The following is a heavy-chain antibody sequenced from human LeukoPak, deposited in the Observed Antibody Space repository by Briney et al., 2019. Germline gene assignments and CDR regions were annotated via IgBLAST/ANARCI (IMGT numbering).Heavy chain of an antibody. Sequence: PSETLSLTCTVSGGSISSYYWSWIRQPPGKGLEWIGYIYYSGSTNYNPSLKSRVTISVDTSKNQFSLKLSSVTAADSAVYYCPGTVWFGETDYYYYYMDVWGKGTTVTVSS. D-gene: IGHD3-10*01. CDR2: IYYSGST. CDR3: PGTVWFGETDYYYYYMDV. CDR1: GGSISSYY. V-gene: IGHV4-59*01. J-gene: IGHJ6*03.